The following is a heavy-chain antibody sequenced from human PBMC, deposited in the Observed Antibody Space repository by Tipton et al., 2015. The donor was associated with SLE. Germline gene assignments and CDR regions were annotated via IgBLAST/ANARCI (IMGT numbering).Heavy chain of an antibody. Sequence: GSLRLSCAASGFTFSTYAMSWVRQAPGKGLEWVSAISGSGGYTYYADSVKGRFTISRDNSKNTLFLQMNSLRAEDTAVYYCAKCLPSRTRSYYYYGMDVWGPGTTVTVSS. CDR3: AKCLPSRTRSYYYYGMDV. D-gene: IGHD5/OR15-5a*01. CDR2: ISGSGGYT. CDR1: GFTFSTYA. V-gene: IGHV3-23*01. J-gene: IGHJ6*02.